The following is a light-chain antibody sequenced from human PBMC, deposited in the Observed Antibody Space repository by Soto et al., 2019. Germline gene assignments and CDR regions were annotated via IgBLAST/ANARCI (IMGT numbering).Light chain of an antibody. V-gene: IGKV3-11*01. CDR2: DAF. Sequence: EIVLTQSPATLSLSPGERATLSCRASQSVRYYLAWYQQKPGQAPRLLIHDAFNRATGIPARFSGSGSGSEVALTNSGLEPADIAIYYCQQRNSWPPTCGQGTQVEIK. CDR3: QQRNSWPPT. CDR1: QSVRYY. J-gene: IGKJ1*01.